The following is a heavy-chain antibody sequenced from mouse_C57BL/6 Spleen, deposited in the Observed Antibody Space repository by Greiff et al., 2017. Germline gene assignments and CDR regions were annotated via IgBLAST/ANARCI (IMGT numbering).Heavy chain of an antibody. Sequence: VQLQQPEAELVKPGASVKMSCKASGYTFTSYWITWVKQRPGQGLEWIGDIYPGSGSTNYNEKFKSKATLTVDTSSSTAYMQLSSLTSEDSAVYYCARPSSDGFYAMDYWGQGTSVTVSS. CDR2: IYPGSGST. V-gene: IGHV1-55*01. CDR3: ARPSSDGFYAMDY. J-gene: IGHJ4*01. D-gene: IGHD2-3*01. CDR1: GYTFTSYW.